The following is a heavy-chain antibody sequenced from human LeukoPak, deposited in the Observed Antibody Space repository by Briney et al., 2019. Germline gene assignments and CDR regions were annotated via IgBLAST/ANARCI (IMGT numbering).Heavy chain of an antibody. D-gene: IGHD1-26*01. J-gene: IGHJ3*01. Sequence: ASVKVSCKASRYTFTSYDINWVRQATGQGLEWMGWMNPNSGNTGYAQKFQGRVTITRNTSISTAYMELSSLRSEDTAVYYCARWEDTGAFDFWGQGTMVTVCS. CDR1: RYTFTSYD. CDR2: MNPNSGNT. V-gene: IGHV1-8*03. CDR3: ARWEDTGAFDF.